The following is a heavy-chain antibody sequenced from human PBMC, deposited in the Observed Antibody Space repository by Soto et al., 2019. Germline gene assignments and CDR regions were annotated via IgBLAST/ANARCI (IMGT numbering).Heavy chain of an antibody. CDR1: GLTFNTYA. J-gene: IGHJ6*02. CDR3: AKSPGGLDGYNSDYYGMDV. D-gene: IGHD5-12*01. V-gene: IGHV3-23*01. Sequence: EVHLLESGGDLVQPGGSLRLSCTASGLTFNTYAMSWVRQPPGKGLEWVSVIGGSGTGCRTYYAYSMKGRFTISRDNYKNTVYLQMNSLRADDTAVYYCAKSPGGLDGYNSDYYGMDVWGQGTTVTVSS. CDR2: IGGSGTGCRT.